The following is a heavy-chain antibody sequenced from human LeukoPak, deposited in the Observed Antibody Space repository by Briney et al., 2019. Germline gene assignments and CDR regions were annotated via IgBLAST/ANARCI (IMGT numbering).Heavy chain of an antibody. J-gene: IGHJ4*02. D-gene: IGHD2-15*01. V-gene: IGHV1-18*01. CDR1: GYTFTSYG. Sequence: ASVTVSCKASGYTFTSYGISWVRQAPGQGLEWTGWISAYNGNTNYAQKLQGRVTMTTDTSTSTAYMELRSLRSDDTAVYYCARGCSGGSCYSGFDYWGQGTLVTVSS. CDR2: ISAYNGNT. CDR3: ARGCSGGSCYSGFDY.